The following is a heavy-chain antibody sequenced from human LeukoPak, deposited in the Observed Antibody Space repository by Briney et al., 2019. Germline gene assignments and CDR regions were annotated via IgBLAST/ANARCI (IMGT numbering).Heavy chain of an antibody. CDR1: GYTFTGYY. V-gene: IGHV1-2*02. CDR2: INPNSGGT. J-gene: IGHJ4*02. Sequence: ASVKVSCKASGYTFTGYYMHWVRQAPGQGLEWMGWINPNSGGTNYAQKFQGRVTMTRDTSISTAYMELSRLRSDDTAVYYCARDAMGEEFTAVVYYFDYWGQGTLVTVSS. CDR3: ARDAMGEEFTAVVYYFDY. D-gene: IGHD6-19*01.